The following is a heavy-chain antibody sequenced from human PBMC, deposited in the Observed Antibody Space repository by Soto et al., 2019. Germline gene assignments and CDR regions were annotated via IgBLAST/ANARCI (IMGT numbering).Heavy chain of an antibody. D-gene: IGHD2-21*01. CDR3: AREFDSGDLGLDR. CDR1: GYTFGAYY. J-gene: IGHJ6*02. V-gene: IGHV1-2*02. Sequence: QVRLVQSGPEVKTPGASVRVSCKSSGYTFGAYYIHWVRQAPGQGLEWMGWVSPLSGVTNIAQRFQGRLDLNNDASLNTVFMELSSLRSDDTALDFCAREFDSGDLGLDRWGQGTTVSVS. CDR2: VSPLSGVT.